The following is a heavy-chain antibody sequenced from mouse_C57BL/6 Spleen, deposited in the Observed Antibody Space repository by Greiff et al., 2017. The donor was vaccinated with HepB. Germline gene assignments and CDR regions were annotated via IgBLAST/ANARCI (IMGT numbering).Heavy chain of an antibody. D-gene: IGHD2-3*01. V-gene: IGHV1-69*01. CDR3: ARAHGYYAYAMDY. CDR1: GYTFTSYW. J-gene: IGHJ4*01. CDR2: IDPSDSYT. Sequence: QVQLQQPGAELVMPGASVKLSCKASGYTFTSYWMHWVKQRPGQGLEWIGEIDPSDSYTNYNQKFKGKSTLTVDKSSSTAYMQLSSLTSEDSALYYCARAHGYYAYAMDYWGQGTSVTVSS.